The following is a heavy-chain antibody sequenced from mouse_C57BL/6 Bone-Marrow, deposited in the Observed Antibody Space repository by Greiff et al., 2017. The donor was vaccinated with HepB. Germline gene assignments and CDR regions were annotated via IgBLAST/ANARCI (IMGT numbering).Heavy chain of an antibody. J-gene: IGHJ3*01. CDR2: IAPEDGDT. D-gene: IGHD1-1*01. CDR1: GFNIKDDY. CDR3: TTRYCGSRYVFAY. Sequence: VHLQQSGAELVRPGASVKLSCTASGFNIKDDYMHWVKQRPEQGLEWIGWIAPEDGDTEYASEFQGKATITADTSSNTAYLQLSSLTSEDTAGYYCTTRYCGSRYVFAYWGQGTLVTVSA. V-gene: IGHV14-4*01.